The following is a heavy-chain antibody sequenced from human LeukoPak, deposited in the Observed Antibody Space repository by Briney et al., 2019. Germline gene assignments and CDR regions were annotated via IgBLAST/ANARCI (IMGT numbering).Heavy chain of an antibody. V-gene: IGHV3-66*01. CDR3: ARPYGDGTIYGMDV. CDR2: IYSGGST. D-gene: IGHD4-17*01. CDR1: GFTVSSNY. Sequence: PGGSLRLSCAASGFTVSSNYTSWVRQAPGKGLECVSVIYSGGSTYYADSVKGRFTISRDNSKNTLYLQMNSLRAEDTAVYYCARPYGDGTIYGMDVWGQGTTVTVSS. J-gene: IGHJ6*02.